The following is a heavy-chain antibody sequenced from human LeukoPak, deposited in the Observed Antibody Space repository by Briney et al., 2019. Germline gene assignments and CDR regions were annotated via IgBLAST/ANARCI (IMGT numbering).Heavy chain of an antibody. Sequence: SETLSLTCTVSGGSISSYYWSWIRQPPGKGLEWIGYIYYSGSTNYNPSLKSRVTITVDTSKNQFSLKLSSVTAADTAVYYCARVYKLDGIVGARGAFDIWGQGTMVTVSS. J-gene: IGHJ3*02. CDR1: GGSISSYY. CDR2: IYYSGST. CDR3: ARVYKLDGIVGARGAFDI. V-gene: IGHV4-59*01. D-gene: IGHD1-26*01.